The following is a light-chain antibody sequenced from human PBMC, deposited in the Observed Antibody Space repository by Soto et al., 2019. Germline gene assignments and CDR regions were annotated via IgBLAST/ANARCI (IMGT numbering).Light chain of an antibody. CDR1: SSNIGSNT. J-gene: IGLJ2*01. CDR3: ATWDDSLNGHVV. Sequence: QLVLTQSPSASGPPGQRVTISCSGGSSNIGSNTVDWYQQLPGTAPKLLIYRDNQRPSGVPDRFSGSKSGTSASLAISGLQSEDEADYYCATWDDSLNGHVVFGGGTKVTVL. V-gene: IGLV1-44*01. CDR2: RDN.